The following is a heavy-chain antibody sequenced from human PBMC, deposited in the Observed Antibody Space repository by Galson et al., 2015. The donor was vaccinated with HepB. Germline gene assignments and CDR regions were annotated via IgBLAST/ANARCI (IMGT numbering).Heavy chain of an antibody. D-gene: IGHD6-6*01. J-gene: IGHJ4*02. CDR3: TRGLRVYQLVVLFDY. V-gene: IGHV3-30*03. Sequence: SLRLSCAASGFTFSSYGMHWVRQAPGKGLEWVAVISYDGSNKYYADSVKGRFTISRDDSKSIAYLQMNSLKTEDTAVYYCTRGLRVYQLVVLFDYWGQGTLVTVSS. CDR2: ISYDGSNK. CDR1: GFTFSSYG.